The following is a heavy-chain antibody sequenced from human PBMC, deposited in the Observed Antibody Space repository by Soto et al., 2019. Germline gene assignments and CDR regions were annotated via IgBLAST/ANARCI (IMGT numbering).Heavy chain of an antibody. V-gene: IGHV4-59*08. CDR3: ARLSWVGGIDDILTGYNAFDI. D-gene: IGHD3-9*01. J-gene: IGHJ3*02. CDR1: GGSISSYY. CDR2: IYYSGST. Sequence: KPSETLSLTCTVSGGSISSYYWSWIRQPPGKGLEWIGYIYYSGSTNYNPSLKSRVTISVDTSKNQFSLKLSSVTAADTAVYYCARLSWVGGIDDILTGYNAFDIWGQGTMVTVSS.